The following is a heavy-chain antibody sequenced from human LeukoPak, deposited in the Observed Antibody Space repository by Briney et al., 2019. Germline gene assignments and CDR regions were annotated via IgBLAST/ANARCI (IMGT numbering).Heavy chain of an antibody. V-gene: IGHV4-34*01. CDR3: ARGTAQRLYYYGMDV. Sequence: SETLSLTCAVYGGSFSGYYWSWIRQPPGKGLEWIGEINHSGSTNYNPSLKSRVTISVDTSKNQFSLKLSSVTAADTAVYYCARGTAQRLYYYGMDVWGKGTTVTVSS. J-gene: IGHJ6*04. D-gene: IGHD2-2*01. CDR1: GGSFSGYY. CDR2: INHSGST.